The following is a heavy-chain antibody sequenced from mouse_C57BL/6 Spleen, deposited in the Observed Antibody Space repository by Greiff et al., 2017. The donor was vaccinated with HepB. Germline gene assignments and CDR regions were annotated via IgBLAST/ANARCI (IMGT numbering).Heavy chain of an antibody. D-gene: IGHD2-1*01. CDR1: GYTFTSYW. CDR2: IYPGSGST. Sequence: QVQLQQPGAELVKPGASVKMSCKASGYTFTSYWITWVKQRPGPGLEWIGDIYPGSGSTNYNEKFKSKATLTVDTSSSTAYMQLSSLTSEDSAVYYCAKYGNPHWYFDVWGTGTTVTVSS. J-gene: IGHJ1*03. CDR3: AKYGNPHWYFDV. V-gene: IGHV1-55*01.